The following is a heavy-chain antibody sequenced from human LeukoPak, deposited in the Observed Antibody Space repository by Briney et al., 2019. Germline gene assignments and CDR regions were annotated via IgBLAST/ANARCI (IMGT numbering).Heavy chain of an antibody. CDR2: ISSSSSYI. D-gene: IGHD5-24*01. J-gene: IGHJ4*02. V-gene: IGHV3-21*01. Sequence: GGFLRLSCAASGFTFSSYSMNWVRQAPGKGLEWVSSISSSSSYIYYADSVKGRFTISRDNAKNSLYLQMYSLRAEDTAVYYCARDVGNGRDGYNLDYWGQGTLVTVSS. CDR1: GFTFSSYS. CDR3: ARDVGNGRDGYNLDY.